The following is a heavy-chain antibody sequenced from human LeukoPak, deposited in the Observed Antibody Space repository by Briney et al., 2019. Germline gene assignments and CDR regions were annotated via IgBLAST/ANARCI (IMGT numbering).Heavy chain of an antibody. Sequence: ASVNVSCKASGYTFTGYYMHWVRQPPAQGLEGMGCINHNCYSTHYAQKFQGRVTMTRHTSNSTAYMELSRLRSDDTAVYYCARGSRLLWFGELLYNDPLGYWGQGTLVTVSS. D-gene: IGHD3-10*01. CDR1: GYTFTGYY. V-gene: IGHV1-2*02. CDR2: INHNCYST. CDR3: ARGSRLLWFGELLYNDPLGY. J-gene: IGHJ4*02.